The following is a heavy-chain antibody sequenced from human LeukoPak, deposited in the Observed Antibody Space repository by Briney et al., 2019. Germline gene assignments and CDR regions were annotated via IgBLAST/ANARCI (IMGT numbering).Heavy chain of an antibody. CDR2: ISSDGSTT. Sequence: GGSLRLSCATSGFTFSTSWMHWVRQAPGKGLVWVSRISSDGSTTTYADSVKGRSTISRDNAKNTLYLQMNSLRVEDTAVYYCVRVRSSSWYDYWGQGALVTVSS. J-gene: IGHJ4*02. CDR3: VRVRSSSWYDY. V-gene: IGHV3-74*01. CDR1: GFTFSTSW. D-gene: IGHD6-13*01.